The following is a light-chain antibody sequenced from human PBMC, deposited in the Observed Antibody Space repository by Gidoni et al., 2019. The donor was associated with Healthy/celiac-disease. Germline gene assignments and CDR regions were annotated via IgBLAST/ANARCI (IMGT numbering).Light chain of an antibody. CDR3: QQYGSSPRIFT. J-gene: IGKJ3*01. CDR2: GAS. CDR1: QSVSSSY. V-gene: IGKV3-20*01. Sequence: DIVLTQSPGTLSLSPGERATLSCRASQSVSSSYLAWYQQKPGQAPRLLSYGASSRATGIPDRFSGSVSGTDFTLTISRLEPEDFAVYYCQQYGSSPRIFTFGPGTKVDIE.